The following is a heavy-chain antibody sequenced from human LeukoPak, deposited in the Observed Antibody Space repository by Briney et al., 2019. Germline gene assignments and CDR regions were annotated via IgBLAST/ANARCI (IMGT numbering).Heavy chain of an antibody. V-gene: IGHV1-2*02. D-gene: IGHD2-15*01. J-gene: IGHJ4*02. Sequence: GASVKVSCKASGYTFTGYYMHWVRQAPGQGLEWMGWINPNSGGTNYAQKFQGRVTMTRDTSISTAYMELSRLRSDDTAVYYCARVQVVVAAPSFVYWGQGTLVTVSS. CDR2: INPNSGGT. CDR3: ARVQVVVAAPSFVY. CDR1: GYTFTGYY.